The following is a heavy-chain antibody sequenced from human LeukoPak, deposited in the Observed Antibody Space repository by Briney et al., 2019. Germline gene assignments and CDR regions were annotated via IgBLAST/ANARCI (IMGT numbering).Heavy chain of an antibody. CDR1: GGTFSSYA. Sequence: SVKVSCKASGGTFSSYAISWVRQAPGQGLEWMGGIIPIFGTANYAQKFQGRVTITADESTSTAYMELSSLRSEDTAVYYCARGDVANSYNSSWYYWFDHWGQGTLVTVSS. J-gene: IGHJ5*02. CDR2: IIPIFGTA. CDR3: ARGDVANSYNSSWYYWFDH. D-gene: IGHD6-13*01. V-gene: IGHV1-69*13.